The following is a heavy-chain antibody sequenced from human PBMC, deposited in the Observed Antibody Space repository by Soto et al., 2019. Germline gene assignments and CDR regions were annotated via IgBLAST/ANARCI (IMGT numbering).Heavy chain of an antibody. V-gene: IGHV3-48*01. Sequence: PGGSLRLSCAASGFTFSNYNMNWVRQAPGKGLEWVSYITSRSDTMYYADSVKGRFTISRDNAENSLYLQMNSLRAEDTAVYYSARKGHHQLDYYYAMDFWGQGTTVTV. CDR2: ITSRSDTM. CDR3: ARKGHHQLDYYYAMDF. J-gene: IGHJ6*01. CDR1: GFTFSNYN. D-gene: IGHD6-6*01.